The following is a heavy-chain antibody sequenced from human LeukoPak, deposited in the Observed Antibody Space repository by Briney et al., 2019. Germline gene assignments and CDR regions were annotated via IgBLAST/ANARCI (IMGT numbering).Heavy chain of an antibody. D-gene: IGHD1-1*01. J-gene: IGHJ4*02. CDR3: ARDGKDWNDGVRY. V-gene: IGHV4-61*02. CDR1: GDSISSGDYY. Sequence: SETLSLTCTVSGDSISSGDYYWSWIRQPAGKGLEWIGRISSSGSTNYNPSLKSRVTISVDTSKNQFSLKLSSVTAADTAVYYCARDGKDWNDGVRYWGQGTLVTVSS. CDR2: ISSSGST.